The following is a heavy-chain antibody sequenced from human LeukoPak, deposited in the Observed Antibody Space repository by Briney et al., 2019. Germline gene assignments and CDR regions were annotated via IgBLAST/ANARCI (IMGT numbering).Heavy chain of an antibody. CDR1: GGSICSFY. CDR3: AREGRVPAASYGMDV. D-gene: IGHD2-2*01. CDR2: IYYSGST. V-gene: IGHV4-59*01. Sequence: PSENLSCTCTGSGGSICSFYWSWIRPPPGKGRVGWVYIYYSGSTNYNPYRKSRVTISVDTSKNQFSLKLSSVTAADTAVYYCAREGRVPAASYGMDVWGQGTTVTVSS. J-gene: IGHJ6*02.